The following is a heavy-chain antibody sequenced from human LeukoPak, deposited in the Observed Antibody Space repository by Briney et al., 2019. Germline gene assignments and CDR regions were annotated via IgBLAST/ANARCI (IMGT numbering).Heavy chain of an antibody. V-gene: IGHV4-31*03. Sequence: PSQTLSLTCTVSGGSISSGGYYWRWIRQHPGKGLEWIGYIYYSGSTYYNPSLKSRVTISVDTSKNQFSLKLSSVTAADTAVYYCARDGGIAAAGTLASWGQGTLVTVSS. J-gene: IGHJ4*02. CDR3: ARDGGIAAAGTLAS. CDR2: IYYSGST. D-gene: IGHD6-13*01. CDR1: GGSISSGGYY.